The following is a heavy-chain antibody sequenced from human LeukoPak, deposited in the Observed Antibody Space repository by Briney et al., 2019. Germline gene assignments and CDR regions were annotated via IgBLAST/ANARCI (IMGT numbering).Heavy chain of an antibody. J-gene: IGHJ4*02. CDR2: INPNDGDT. CDR3: ARANFLYCSSSTCLFDY. V-gene: IGHV1-2*02. Sequence: ASVKVSCRASGYTFTDYYMHWVRQAPGQGFEWMGWINPNDGDTNYAQKFQGRVTMTRDTSISTAHMEVSRLRSDDTAVYYCARANFLYCSSSTCLFDYWGQGTLVTVSS. CDR1: GYTFTDYY. D-gene: IGHD2-2*01.